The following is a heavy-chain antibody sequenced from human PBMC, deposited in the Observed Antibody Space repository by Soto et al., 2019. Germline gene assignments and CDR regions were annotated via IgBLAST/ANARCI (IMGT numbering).Heavy chain of an antibody. D-gene: IGHD2-15*01. Sequence: EVQLVESGGGLVQPGGSLGLSCAASGFTVSSNYMSWVRQAPGKGLEWVSVIYTGGSTNYADSVKGRFTVSRDTSKNTLYLQMNTLRADDTAVYYCARDRGQCSGGSCRDAFDFWGQGTVVIVSS. CDR1: GFTVSSNY. CDR3: ARDRGQCSGGSCRDAFDF. V-gene: IGHV3-66*01. J-gene: IGHJ3*01. CDR2: IYTGGST.